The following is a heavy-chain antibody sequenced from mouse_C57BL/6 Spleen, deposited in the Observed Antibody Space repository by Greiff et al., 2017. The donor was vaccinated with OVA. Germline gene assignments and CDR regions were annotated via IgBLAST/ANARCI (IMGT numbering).Heavy chain of an antibody. D-gene: IGHD1-1*01. V-gene: IGHV1-52*01. Sequence: QVQLQQPGAELVRPGSSVKLSCKASGYTFTSYWMHWVKQRPIQGLEWIGNIDPSDSETHYNQKFKDKATLTVDKSASTAYMQLSSLTSEDSAVYYCARSTTVVDYWYFDVWGTGTTVTVSS. CDR2: IDPSDSET. CDR1: GYTFTSYW. CDR3: ARSTTVVDYWYFDV. J-gene: IGHJ1*03.